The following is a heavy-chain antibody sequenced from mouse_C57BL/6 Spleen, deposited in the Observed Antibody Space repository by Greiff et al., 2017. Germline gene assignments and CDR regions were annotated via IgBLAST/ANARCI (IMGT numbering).Heavy chain of an antibody. CDR2: IYPGNSDT. CDR3: TRGNMNDSYCGDVDY. CDR1: GYTFTSSW. D-gene: IGHD2-3*01. J-gene: IGHJ2*01. Sequence: EVQLQQSGTVLARPGASVKMSCKTSGYTFTSSWMHWVKQRPGQGLEWIGAIYPGNSDTSYNQKFKGKAKLPAVTSASTAYMELISLTNEDSVVYYCTRGNMNDSYCGDVDYWGQGTTLTVSS. V-gene: IGHV1-5*01.